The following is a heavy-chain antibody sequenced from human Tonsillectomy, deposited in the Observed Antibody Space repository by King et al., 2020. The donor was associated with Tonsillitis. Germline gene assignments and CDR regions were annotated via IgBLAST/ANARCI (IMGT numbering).Heavy chain of an antibody. V-gene: IGHV5-51*03. CDR1: GNSFTSYW. CDR3: AGAPYYYDSSGYLN. J-gene: IGHJ4*02. Sequence: VQLVESGAEVKKPGESLKISCKGSGNSFTSYWIGWVRQMPGKGLEWMGSIYPGDSETRYSPSFQGQVAISADKSMSPAYLQWNSLKASDTAMYYCAGAPYYYDSSGYLNWGQGSLVTVSS. D-gene: IGHD3-22*01. CDR2: IYPGDSET.